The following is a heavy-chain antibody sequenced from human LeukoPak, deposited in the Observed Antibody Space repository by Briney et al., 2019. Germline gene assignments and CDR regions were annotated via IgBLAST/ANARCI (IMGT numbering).Heavy chain of an antibody. CDR2: INPNSGGT. V-gene: IGHV1-2*02. J-gene: IGHJ3*02. CDR3: ATASQSRGGLYAFDI. D-gene: IGHD3/OR15-3a*01. Sequence: ASVMVSCKASGYTFTGYYMHWVRQAPGQGLEWMGWINPNSGGTNYAQKFQGRVTMTRDTSISTAYMELSRLRSDDTAVYYCATASQSRGGLYAFDIWGQGTMVTVSS. CDR1: GYTFTGYY.